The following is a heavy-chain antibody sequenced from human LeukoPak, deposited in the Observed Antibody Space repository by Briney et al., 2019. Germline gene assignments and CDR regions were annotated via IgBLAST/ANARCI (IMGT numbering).Heavy chain of an antibody. J-gene: IGHJ4*02. CDR1: GDSVSSNSAA. D-gene: IGHD3-16*02. CDR3: ARGAGYYDYVWGSYRSFFFDY. V-gene: IGHV6-1*01. CDR2: TYYRSKWYN. Sequence: KRSQTLSLTCAISGDSVSSNSAAWNWIRQSPSRGLEWLGRTYYRSKWYNDYAVSVKSRITINPDTSKNQFSLQLNSVTPEDTAVYYCARGAGYYDYVWGSYRSFFFDYWGQGTLVTVSS.